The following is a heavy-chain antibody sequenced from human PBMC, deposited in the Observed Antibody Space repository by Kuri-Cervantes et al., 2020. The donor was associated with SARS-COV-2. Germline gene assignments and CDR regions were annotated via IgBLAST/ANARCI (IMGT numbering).Heavy chain of an antibody. CDR2: INPNNGGT. D-gene: IGHD3-22*01. CDR3: ARSTLFRRLVVISQGGAFDI. CDR1: GYTFTGYY. V-gene: IGHV1-2*04. Sequence: SGKVCWKASGYTFTGYYMYWVRQAPGQGLEWMGRINPNNGGTNYAQKFQGWVTMTRDTSISTVYMELCRLGSDDTAVYYCARSTLFRRLVVISQGGAFDIWGQGTMVTVSS. J-gene: IGHJ3*02.